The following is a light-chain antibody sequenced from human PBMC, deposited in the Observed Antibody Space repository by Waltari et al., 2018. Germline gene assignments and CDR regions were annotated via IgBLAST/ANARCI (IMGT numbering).Light chain of an antibody. J-gene: IGLJ3*02. V-gene: IGLV1-44*01. Sequence: QSVLTQPPSASGAPGQRVTISFSGTYSNIGNNVVNWYQQLPGKAPKLLIYRDDQRPSGVPDRFSASKSGSSASLAIGGLQSEDEADYYCASWDDRLNGHWVFGGGTKVTVL. CDR1: YSNIGNNV. CDR3: ASWDDRLNGHWV. CDR2: RDD.